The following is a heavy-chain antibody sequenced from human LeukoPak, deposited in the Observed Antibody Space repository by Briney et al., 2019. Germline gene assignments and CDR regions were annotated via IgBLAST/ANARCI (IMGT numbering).Heavy chain of an antibody. CDR1: GFTFNDAW. J-gene: IGHJ6*03. CDR2: INHSGST. CDR3: ARVGYSYVINDWSRTGLGAYATKHYYHMDV. D-gene: IGHD5-18*01. V-gene: IGHV4-34*01. Sequence: GSLRLSCAASGFTFNDAWMSWVRQPPGKGLEWIGEINHSGSTNYNPSLKSRVTISGDTSKNQFSLKLSPVTAADTAVYFCARVGYSYVINDWSRTGLGAYATKHYYHMDVWGKGTTVTVSS.